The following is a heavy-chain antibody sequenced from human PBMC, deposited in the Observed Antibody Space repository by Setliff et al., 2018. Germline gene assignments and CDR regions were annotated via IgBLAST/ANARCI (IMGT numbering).Heavy chain of an antibody. D-gene: IGHD3-3*02. V-gene: IGHV4-34*01. CDR3: ARESLAINTRWFDP. Sequence: SETLSLTCAVYGGSFSGYYWTWIRQPPGKGLEWIGEINHSGSSNYNPSLKSRVTISVDTSKNQFSLNLSSVTAADTAVYYCARESLAINTRWFDPWGQGILVTVSS. CDR1: GGSFSGYY. CDR2: INHSGSS. J-gene: IGHJ5*02.